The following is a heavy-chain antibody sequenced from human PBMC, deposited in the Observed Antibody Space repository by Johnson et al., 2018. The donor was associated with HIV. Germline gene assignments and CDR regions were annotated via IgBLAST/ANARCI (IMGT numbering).Heavy chain of an antibody. J-gene: IGHJ3*02. V-gene: IGHV3-30-3*01. Sequence: QVQLVESGGGVVQPGTSLRLSCAASGFTFSSFAMHWVRQAPGKGLEWMAFISYDGSNKYFTDSVRGRFTISRDNSKNTLFLQMNSLRAEDTAVYYCAKDITAYYNFWSGYDQAFEIWGQGTMVTVSS. D-gene: IGHD3-3*01. CDR3: AKDITAYYNFWSGYDQAFEI. CDR1: GFTFSSFA. CDR2: ISYDGSNK.